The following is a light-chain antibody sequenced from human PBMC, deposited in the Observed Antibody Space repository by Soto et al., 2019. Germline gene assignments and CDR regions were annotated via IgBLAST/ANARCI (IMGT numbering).Light chain of an antibody. V-gene: IGLV2-11*01. CDR3: CSYTGSYSV. CDR2: DVT. CDR1: GGFDF. J-gene: IGLJ3*02. Sequence: QSALTQPRSVSGSPGQSVAISCTGIGGFDFVSWYQQYPGKAPKLMIYDVTNQPSGVPDRFSASKSGDTASLTISGLQAEDEADYYCCSYTGSYSVFGGGTQLTVL.